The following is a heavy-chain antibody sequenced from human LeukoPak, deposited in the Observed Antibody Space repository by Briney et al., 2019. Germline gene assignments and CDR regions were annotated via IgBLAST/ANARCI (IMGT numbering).Heavy chain of an antibody. CDR3: ARLYGGNSEGDY. D-gene: IGHD4-23*01. J-gene: IGHJ4*02. V-gene: IGHV3-66*02. CDR2: IYTGGGT. Sequence: GGSLRLSCAASGFTASSNYMSWVRQAPGKGLEWVSVIYTGGGTYHADSVKGRFTISRDNSKNTLFLQMDSLRAEDTAVYYCARLYGGNSEGDYWGQGTLVTVSS. CDR1: GFTASSNY.